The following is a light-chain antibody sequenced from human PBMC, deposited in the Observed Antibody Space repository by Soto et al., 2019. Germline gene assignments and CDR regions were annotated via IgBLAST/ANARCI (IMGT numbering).Light chain of an antibody. CDR2: NVS. CDR3: SSYTSSSTYV. CDR1: SSDVGGYNS. J-gene: IGLJ1*01. Sequence: SVLPQPASVSGSPGQSITISCTGTSSDVGGYNSVSWYQQHPGKAPKLMIYNVSNRPSGVSNRFSGSKSGNTASLTISGLQAEDEADYYCSSYTSSSTYVFGTGTKVTVL. V-gene: IGLV2-14*01.